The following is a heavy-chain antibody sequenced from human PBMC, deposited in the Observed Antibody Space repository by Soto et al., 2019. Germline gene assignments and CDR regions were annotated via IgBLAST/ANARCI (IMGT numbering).Heavy chain of an antibody. D-gene: IGHD5-18*01. CDR3: AHVDTAMVKPPYFDY. J-gene: IGHJ4*02. Sequence: QITLKESGPPLVKPTQTLTLTCTFSGFSLSTSGVGVGWIRQPPGKALEWLALIYWDDDKRYSPSLKSRLTITKDTSKNQVVLTMTNMDPVDTATYYCAHVDTAMVKPPYFDYWGQGTLVTVSS. CDR2: IYWDDDK. CDR1: GFSLSTSGVG. V-gene: IGHV2-5*02.